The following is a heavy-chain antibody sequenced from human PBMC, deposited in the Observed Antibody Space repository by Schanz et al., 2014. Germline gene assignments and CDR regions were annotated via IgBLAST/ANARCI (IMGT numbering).Heavy chain of an antibody. CDR1: GFTFSSYG. J-gene: IGHJ3*01. D-gene: IGHD2-21*01. Sequence: VKLVESGGAVVRPGGSLRLSCAASGFTFSSYGMHWVRQAPGRGGEWVAVISYDGSHKYYADSVKGRFTVSRDNSKNTLYLQMNSLRAEDTAVYYCAPLDDCGGGCPINDAFDVWGQGTMVTVSS. CDR3: APLDDCGGGCPINDAFDV. CDR2: ISYDGSHK. V-gene: IGHV3-30*19.